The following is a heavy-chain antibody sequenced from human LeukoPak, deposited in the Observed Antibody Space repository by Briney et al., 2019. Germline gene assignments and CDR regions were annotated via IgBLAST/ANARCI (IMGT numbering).Heavy chain of an antibody. Sequence: ASVKVSCKTSGYTFTGYYIHWVRQAPGQGLEWVGRINPNGGDTNYAQKFQGRVTMTRDTSISTAYMELTRLTSDDTAVYYCARSNYYDSSGYVIDYWGQGTLVTVSS. CDR1: GYTFTGYY. D-gene: IGHD3-22*01. V-gene: IGHV1-2*06. CDR3: ARSNYYDSSGYVIDY. CDR2: INPNGGDT. J-gene: IGHJ4*02.